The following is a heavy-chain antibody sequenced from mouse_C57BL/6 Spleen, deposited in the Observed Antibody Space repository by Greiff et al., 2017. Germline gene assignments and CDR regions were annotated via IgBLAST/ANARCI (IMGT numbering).Heavy chain of an antibody. CDR1: GYTFTDYE. J-gene: IGHJ2*01. V-gene: IGHV1-15*01. CDR3: TRGGDGYSYYFDY. Sequence: VQLQQSGAELVRPGASVTLSCKASGYTFTDYEMHWVKQTPVHGLEWIGAIDPETGGTAYNQKFKGKAILTADKSSSTAYMELRSLTSEDSAVYYCTRGGDGYSYYFDYWGQGTTLTVSS. CDR2: IDPETGGT. D-gene: IGHD2-3*01.